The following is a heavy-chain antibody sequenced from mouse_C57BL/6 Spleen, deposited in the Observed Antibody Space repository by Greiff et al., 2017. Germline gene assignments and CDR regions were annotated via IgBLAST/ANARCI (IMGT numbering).Heavy chain of an antibody. D-gene: IGHD1-1*01. CDR1: GFNIKDYY. J-gene: IGHJ3*01. Sequence: DVKLVESGAELVRPGASVKLSCTASGFNIKDYYMHWVKQRPEQGLEWIGRIDPEDGDTEYAPKFQGKATMTADTSSTTAYLQLSSLTSEDTAVYYCTTDYYGSSWFAYWGQGT. CDR3: TTDYYGSSWFAY. V-gene: IGHV14-1*01. CDR2: IDPEDGDT.